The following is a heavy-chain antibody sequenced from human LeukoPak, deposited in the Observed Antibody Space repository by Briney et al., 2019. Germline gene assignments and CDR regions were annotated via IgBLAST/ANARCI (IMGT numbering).Heavy chain of an antibody. CDR3: AREGAYCSSTSCPRPYYYYYYMDV. CDR2: INHSGST. J-gene: IGHJ6*03. CDR1: GGSISSCY. V-gene: IGHV4-34*01. D-gene: IGHD2-2*01. Sequence: PPETLSLTCTVSGGSISSCYWSWIRQPPGKGLEWIGEINHSGSTNYNPSLKSRVTISVDTSKNQFSLQLNSVTPEDTAVYYCAREGAYCSSTSCPRPYYYYYYMDVWGKGTTVTVSS.